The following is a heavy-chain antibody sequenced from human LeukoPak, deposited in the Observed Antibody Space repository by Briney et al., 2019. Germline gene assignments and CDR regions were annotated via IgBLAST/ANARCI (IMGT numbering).Heavy chain of an antibody. D-gene: IGHD2-2*01. Sequence: GGSLRLSCAASGFTFSDYYMSWIRQAPGKGLEWVSYISSSSSYTNYADSVKGRFTISRDNAKNSLYLQMNSLRAEDTAVYYCARVRYRSSTSCEGPYYFDYWGQGTLVTVSS. V-gene: IGHV3-11*06. J-gene: IGHJ4*02. CDR1: GFTFSDYY. CDR3: ARVRYRSSTSCEGPYYFDY. CDR2: ISSSSSYT.